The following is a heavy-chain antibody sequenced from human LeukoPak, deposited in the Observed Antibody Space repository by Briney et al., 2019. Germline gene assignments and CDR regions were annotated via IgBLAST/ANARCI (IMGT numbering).Heavy chain of an antibody. V-gene: IGHV3-23*01. D-gene: IGHD2/OR15-2a*01. CDR2: ISGSGGST. CDR3: AKGPLLWN. Sequence: ETLSLTCTVSGGSISSSSYYWGWIRQPPGKGLEWVSSISGSGGSTYYADSVKGRFTISRDNSKNTLYLQMNSLRAEDTAVYYCAKGPLLWNWGQGTLVTVSS. J-gene: IGHJ4*02. CDR1: GGSISSSSYY.